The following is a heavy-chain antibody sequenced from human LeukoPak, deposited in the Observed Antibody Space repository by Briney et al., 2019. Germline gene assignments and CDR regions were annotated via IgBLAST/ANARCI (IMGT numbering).Heavy chain of an antibody. CDR3: ARDTAPIAAVGTDNWFDP. V-gene: IGHV4-39*07. CDR1: GGSISSSSYY. CDR2: IYYSGST. J-gene: IGHJ5*02. Sequence: PSETLSLTCTVSGGSISSSSYYWGWIRQPPGKGLGWIGGIYYSGSTYYNPSLKSRVTISADTSKNQFSLKLSSVTVADTAVYYCARDTAPIAAVGTDNWFDPWGQGTLVTVSS. D-gene: IGHD6-13*01.